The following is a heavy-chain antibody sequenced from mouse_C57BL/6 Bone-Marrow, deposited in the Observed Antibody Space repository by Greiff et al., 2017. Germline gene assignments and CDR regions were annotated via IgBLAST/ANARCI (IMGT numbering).Heavy chain of an antibody. J-gene: IGHJ3*01. CDR3: ARKLQAWFAY. D-gene: IGHD1-1*01. CDR1: GYAFSSYW. Sequence: VQLQQSGAELVKPGASVKISCKASGYAFSSYWMNWVKQRPGKGLEWIGQIYPGDGDTNYNGTFKGKATLTADKSSSTAYMQLSSLTSADSAVYFCARKLQAWFAYWGQGTLVTVSA. CDR2: IYPGDGDT. V-gene: IGHV1-80*01.